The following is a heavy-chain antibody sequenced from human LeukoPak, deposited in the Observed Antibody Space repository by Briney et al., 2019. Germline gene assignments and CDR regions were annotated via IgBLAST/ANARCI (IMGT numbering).Heavy chain of an antibody. J-gene: IGHJ5*02. D-gene: IGHD1-7*01. CDR1: GFTFSNAW. V-gene: IGHV3-15*01. Sequence: GGSLRLSCAASGFTFSNAWMSWVRQAPGKGLEWVGRIKSKTDGGTTDYAAPVKGRFTISRDDSKNTLYLQMDSLRVEDTAVYYCARDFRDWNYLFDPWGQGTLVTVSS. CDR3: ARDFRDWNYLFDP. CDR2: IKSKTDGGTT.